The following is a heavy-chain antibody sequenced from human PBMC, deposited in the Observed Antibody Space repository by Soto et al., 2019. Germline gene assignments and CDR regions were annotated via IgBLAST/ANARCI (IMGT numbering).Heavy chain of an antibody. CDR1: GGSISSYY. CDR2: IYYSGST. J-gene: IGHJ5*02. Sequence: QVQLQESGPGLVKPSETLSLTCTVSGGSISSYYWSWIRQPPGKGLEWIGYIYYSGSTNYNPSLTSRVTIAVDTSKSQFSLKLSSVPAADTAVYYCARTEAGGLGFGEFDPWGQGTLVTVSS. CDR3: ARTEAGGLGFGEFDP. D-gene: IGHD3-10*01. V-gene: IGHV4-59*08.